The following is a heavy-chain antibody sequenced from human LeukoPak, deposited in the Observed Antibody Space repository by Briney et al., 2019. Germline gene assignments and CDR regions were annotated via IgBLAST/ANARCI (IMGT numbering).Heavy chain of an antibody. V-gene: IGHV4-34*01. Sequence: SETLSLTCAVYGGSFSGYYWNWIRQSPGKGLEWIGEINHTGTTNYNPSLKSPVTMSVDTSKNQFSLKLTSVTAADTAMYYCATQILLCHYYWGQGTLVTVSS. CDR2: INHTGTT. CDR3: ATQILLCHYY. CDR1: GGSFSGYY. D-gene: IGHD2-21*01. J-gene: IGHJ4*02.